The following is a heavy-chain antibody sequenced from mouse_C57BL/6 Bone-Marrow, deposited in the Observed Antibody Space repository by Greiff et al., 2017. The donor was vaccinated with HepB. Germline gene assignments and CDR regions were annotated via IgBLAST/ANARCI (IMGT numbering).Heavy chain of an antibody. CDR2: IYPGDGDT. J-gene: IGHJ2*01. CDR1: GYAFSSYW. V-gene: IGHV1-80*01. D-gene: IGHD3-3*01. Sequence: VQLQQSGAELVKPGASVKISCKASGYAFSSYWMNWVKQRPGKGLEWIGQIYPGDGDTNYNGKFKGKATLTADKSSSTAYMQLSSLTSEDSAVYFCARRRGTRGTFLDYWGQGTTLTVSS. CDR3: ARRRGTRGTFLDY.